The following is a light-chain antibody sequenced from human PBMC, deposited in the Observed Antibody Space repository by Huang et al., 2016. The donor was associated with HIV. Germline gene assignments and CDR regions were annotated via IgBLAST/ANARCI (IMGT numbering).Light chain of an antibody. CDR3: QHYGGSSWT. V-gene: IGKV3-20*01. J-gene: IGKJ1*01. CDR1: QSVSSSF. CDR2: GAS. Sequence: EIVLTQSPGTLSLSPGQTATLSCRASQSVSSSFLTWYQQKPGQAPRLLSNGASSRASGIPDRFRGSGSGTGCTLTITRLESEDFAVYYCQHYGGSSWTFGQGTKVEIK.